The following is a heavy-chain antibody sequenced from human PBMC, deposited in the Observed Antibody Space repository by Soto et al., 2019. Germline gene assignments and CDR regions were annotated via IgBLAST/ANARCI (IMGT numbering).Heavy chain of an antibody. J-gene: IGHJ3*02. Sequence: EAQLVESGGGLVQPGGSLKLSCAASGFIFSASDIHWVRQASGKGLEWVGRIRSKTNNYATAHAASVKGRFTISRDDSKNTAYLQMDSLKTEDTAMYYCARLSESGRAFHIWGQGTVVTVSS. CDR2: IRSKTNNYAT. CDR1: GFIFSASD. CDR3: ARLSESGRAFHI. V-gene: IGHV3-73*01.